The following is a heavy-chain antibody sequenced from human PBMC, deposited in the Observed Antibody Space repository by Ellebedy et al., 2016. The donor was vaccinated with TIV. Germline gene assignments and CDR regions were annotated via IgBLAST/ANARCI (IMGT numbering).Heavy chain of an antibody. CDR1: GFTFTNYW. J-gene: IGHJ5*02. CDR3: TRGGNWFDP. Sequence: GESLKISCQGSGFTFTNYWIGWVRQMPGKGLELMRLIYPSDSDIRYSPSFQGQVTISADKSNSTAYLHWSSLKASDTAMYYCTRGGNWFDPWGQGTLVTVSS. CDR2: IYPSDSDI. V-gene: IGHV5-51*01.